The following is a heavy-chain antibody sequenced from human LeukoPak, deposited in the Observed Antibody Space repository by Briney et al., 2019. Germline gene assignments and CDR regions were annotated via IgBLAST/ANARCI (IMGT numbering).Heavy chain of an antibody. CDR2: ISDSGGGT. D-gene: IGHD5-18*01. V-gene: IGHV3-23*01. CDR1: GFTFSTYA. J-gene: IGHJ4*02. Sequence: GGSLRLSCAVSGFTFSTYAMSWVRQAPGKGLEWVSGISDSGGGTYYADSVKGRFTISRDNSKNTLYLQMNSLRAEDTAVYYCARESIRYTASDYWGQETLVTVSS. CDR3: ARESIRYTASDY.